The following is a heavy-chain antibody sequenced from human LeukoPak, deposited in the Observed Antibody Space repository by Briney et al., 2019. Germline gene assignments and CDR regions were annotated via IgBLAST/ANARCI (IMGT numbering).Heavy chain of an antibody. D-gene: IGHD4-17*01. J-gene: IGHJ4*02. Sequence: PSETLSLTCTVSGGSISSYYWSWILQPPGKGLEWVGYIYYSGSTNYNPSLKSRVTISVDTSKNQFSLKLSSVTAADTAVYYCARDLHDYGDYYFDYWGQGTLVTVSS. CDR2: IYYSGST. CDR1: GGSISSYY. CDR3: ARDLHDYGDYYFDY. V-gene: IGHV4-59*01.